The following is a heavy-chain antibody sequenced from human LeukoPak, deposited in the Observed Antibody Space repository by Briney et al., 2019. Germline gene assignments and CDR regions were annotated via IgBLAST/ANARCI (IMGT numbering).Heavy chain of an antibody. D-gene: IGHD5-18*01. CDR3: ARARHSPRYFDL. Sequence: SETLSLTCTVSGGSISSYYWSWIRQPPGKGLEWIGYIYYSGGTNYNPSLKSRVTISVDTSKNQFSLKLSSVTAADTAVYYCARARHSPRYFDLWGRGTLVTVSS. J-gene: IGHJ2*01. CDR1: GGSISSYY. CDR2: IYYSGGT. V-gene: IGHV4-59*01.